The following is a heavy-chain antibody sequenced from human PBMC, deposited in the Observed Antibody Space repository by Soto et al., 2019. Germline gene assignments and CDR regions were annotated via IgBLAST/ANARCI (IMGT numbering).Heavy chain of an antibody. CDR2: ISAYNGNT. CDR3: ARDVEMATPNYFDY. J-gene: IGHJ4*02. V-gene: IGHV1-18*01. CDR1: GYTFTSYG. D-gene: IGHD5-12*01. Sequence: GGSLRLSCKASGYTFTSYGISWVRQAPGQGLEWMGWISAYNGNTNYAQKLQGRVTMTTDTSTSTAYMALSSLRSEDTAVYYCARDVEMATPNYFDYWGQGTLVTVSS.